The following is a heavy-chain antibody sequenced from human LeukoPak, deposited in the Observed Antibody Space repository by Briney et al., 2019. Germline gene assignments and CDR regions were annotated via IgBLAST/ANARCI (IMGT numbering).Heavy chain of an antibody. D-gene: IGHD3-3*01. Sequence: SETLSLTCAVYGGSFSGYYWSWIRQPPGKGLEWIEEINHSGSTNYNPSLKSRVTISVDTSKNQFSLKLSSVTAADTAVYYCARTYYDFWSGYYSMFDPWGQGTLVTVSS. CDR1: GGSFSGYY. CDR2: INHSGST. J-gene: IGHJ5*02. CDR3: ARTYYDFWSGYYSMFDP. V-gene: IGHV4-34*01.